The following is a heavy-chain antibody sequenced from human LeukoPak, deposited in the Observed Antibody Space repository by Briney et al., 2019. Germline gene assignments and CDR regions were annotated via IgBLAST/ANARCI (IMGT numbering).Heavy chain of an antibody. CDR3: ARDPSGATNEGFGY. CDR1: GFTFSSYD. D-gene: IGHD1-26*01. Sequence: GGSLRLSCAASGFTFSSYDMHWVRQAPGKGLEWVAFIQYDGSNKYYADSVKGRFTISRDNSKNTLYLQMNSLRTEDTAVYYCARDPSGATNEGFGYWGQGTLVTVSS. J-gene: IGHJ4*02. CDR2: IQYDGSNK. V-gene: IGHV3-30*02.